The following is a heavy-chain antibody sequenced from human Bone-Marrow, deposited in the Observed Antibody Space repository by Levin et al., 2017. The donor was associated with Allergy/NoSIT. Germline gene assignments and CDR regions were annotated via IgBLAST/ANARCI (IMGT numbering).Heavy chain of an antibody. V-gene: IGHV3-53*01. CDR2: IYSGGDT. J-gene: IGHJ4*02. D-gene: IGHD1-26*01. CDR3: ARRVTLVEGTTHNCYFDY. CDR1: GFTVSSDY. Sequence: GESLKISCAASGFTVSSDYMSWVRQAPGKGLEWISVIYSGGDTYYAGSVRGRFTISRDDSKNTLYLQMNSLRAEDTAVYYCARRVTLVEGTTHNCYFDYWGQGSPVTVSS.